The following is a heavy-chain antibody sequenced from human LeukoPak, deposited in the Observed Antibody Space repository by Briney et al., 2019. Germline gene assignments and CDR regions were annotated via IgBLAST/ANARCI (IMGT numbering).Heavy chain of an antibody. CDR1: GFTFSSYA. D-gene: IGHD3-10*01. CDR2: ISYDGSNK. Sequence: GSLRLSCAASGFTFSSYAMHWVRQAPGKGLEWVAVISYDGSNKYYADSVKGRFTISRDNSKNTLYLQMNSLRAEDTAVYYCASITQGEYFQHWGQGTLVTVSS. V-gene: IGHV3-30-3*01. J-gene: IGHJ1*01. CDR3: ASITQGEYFQH.